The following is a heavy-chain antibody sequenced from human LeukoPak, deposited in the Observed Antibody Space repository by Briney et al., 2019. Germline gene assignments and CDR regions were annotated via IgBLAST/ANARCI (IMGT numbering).Heavy chain of an antibody. CDR1: GFTFDDYA. CDR2: ISWNSGSI. CDR3: AKGRVVVIHYFDY. Sequence: AGGSLRLSCAASGFTFDDYAMHWVRQAPVKVLEWVSGISWNSGSIGYADSVKGRFTISRDNAKNSLYLQMNSLRAEDTALYYCAKGRVVVIHYFDYWGQGTLVTVSS. V-gene: IGHV3-9*01. D-gene: IGHD3-22*01. J-gene: IGHJ4*02.